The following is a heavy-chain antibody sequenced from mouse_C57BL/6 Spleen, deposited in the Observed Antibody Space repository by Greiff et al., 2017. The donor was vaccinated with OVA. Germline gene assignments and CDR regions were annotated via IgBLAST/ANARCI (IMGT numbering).Heavy chain of an antibody. CDR1: GFNIKDYY. Sequence: EVQLQQSWAELVKPGASVKLSCTASGFNIKDYYMHWVKQRTEQGLEWIGRIDPEDGDTKSATKFQGKDTITADTSSNTAYLQLSSLTSEDTAVYYCARKRGYDYGYAMDYWGQGTSVTVSS. CDR2: IDPEDGDT. V-gene: IGHV14-2*01. D-gene: IGHD2-4*01. J-gene: IGHJ4*01. CDR3: ARKRGYDYGYAMDY.